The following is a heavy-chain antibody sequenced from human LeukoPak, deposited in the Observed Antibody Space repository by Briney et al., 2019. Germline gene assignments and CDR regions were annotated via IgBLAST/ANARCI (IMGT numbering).Heavy chain of an antibody. CDR2: IYTSGST. Sequence: TLSLTXTVSGDSISSGSYYWSWVRQPAGKGLEWIGRIYTSGSTNYNPSLKSRVTISVDTSKNQFSLKLSSVTAADTAVYYCAGLLEMATPWFDPWGQGTLVTVSS. CDR3: AGLLEMATPWFDP. V-gene: IGHV4-61*02. D-gene: IGHD5-24*01. CDR1: GDSISSGSYY. J-gene: IGHJ5*02.